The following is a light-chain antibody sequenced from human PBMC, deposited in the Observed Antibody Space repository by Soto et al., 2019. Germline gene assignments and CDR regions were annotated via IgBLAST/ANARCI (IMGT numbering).Light chain of an antibody. CDR1: QSVSSSY. V-gene: IGKV3-20*01. Sequence: EIVLTQSPGTLSLSPGERATLSCRASQSVSSSYLAWYQQKPGQAPSLLIYGASSRATGIPDRFSGSGSGTDLILIISRLEPEDFAVYYCQQYGSSPGTFGQGTKVEIK. CDR3: QQYGSSPGT. CDR2: GAS. J-gene: IGKJ1*01.